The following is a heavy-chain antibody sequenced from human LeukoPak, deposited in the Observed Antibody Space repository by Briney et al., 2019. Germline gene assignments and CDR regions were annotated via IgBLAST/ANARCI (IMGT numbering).Heavy chain of an antibody. CDR1: GFPFNSYW. Sequence: GGSLRLSCAASGFPFNSYWMKWVRQAPGKGREWVANIKHEGNEQYYVDSVKGRFAISRHNTKNSLFLQMNGLRADDTAVYYCAKTPYINTWSIVWGQGTLVTVSS. V-gene: IGHV3-7*03. D-gene: IGHD2-15*01. CDR2: IKHEGNEQ. J-gene: IGHJ4*02. CDR3: AKTPYINTWSIV.